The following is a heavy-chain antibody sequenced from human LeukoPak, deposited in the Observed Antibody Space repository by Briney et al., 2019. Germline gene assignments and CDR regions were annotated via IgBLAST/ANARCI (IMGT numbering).Heavy chain of an antibody. Sequence: SQTLSLTCAVSGGSISSGGYSWSWIRQPPGTGLEWIGYIYHSGSTYYNPSLKSRVTISVDRSKNQFSLKLSSVTAADTAVYYCAGGYCSSTSCYIRGAFDIWGQGTMVTVSS. CDR3: AGGYCSSTSCYIRGAFDI. D-gene: IGHD2-2*02. J-gene: IGHJ3*02. CDR1: GGSISSGGYS. CDR2: IYHSGST. V-gene: IGHV4-30-2*01.